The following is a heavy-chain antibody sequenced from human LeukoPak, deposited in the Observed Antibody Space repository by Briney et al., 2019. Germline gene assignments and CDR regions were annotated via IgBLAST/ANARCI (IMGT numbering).Heavy chain of an antibody. CDR2: ISYDGSNK. Sequence: GGSLRLSCAASGFTFSNYGMPWVRQAPGKGLEWVAVISYDGSNKYYADSVKGRFAISRDNSKNTLYLQMNSLRTEDTAVYYCTKANQTTQRGYFDYWGQGNLVTVSS. V-gene: IGHV3-30*18. CDR1: GFTFSNYG. CDR3: TKANQTTQRGYFDY. J-gene: IGHJ4*02. D-gene: IGHD1/OR15-1a*01.